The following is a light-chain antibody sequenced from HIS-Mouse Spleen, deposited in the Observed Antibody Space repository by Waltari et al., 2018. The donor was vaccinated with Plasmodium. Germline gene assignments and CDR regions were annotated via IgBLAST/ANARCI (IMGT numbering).Light chain of an antibody. CDR2: DAS. V-gene: IGKV1-33*01. CDR3: QQYDNLLT. Sequence: DIQMTQSPSSLSASVGDRVTITCQASQDISNYLNWYQQKPGKAPKLLIYDASNLETEVPSRFSGSGSGTDFTVTISSLQPEDIATYYCQQYDNLLTFGPGTKVDIK. J-gene: IGKJ3*01. CDR1: QDISNY.